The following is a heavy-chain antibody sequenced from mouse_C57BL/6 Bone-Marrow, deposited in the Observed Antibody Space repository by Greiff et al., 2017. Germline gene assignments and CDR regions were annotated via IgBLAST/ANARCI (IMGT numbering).Heavy chain of an antibody. CDR3: ARRGYGRLGFAY. V-gene: IGHV5-17*01. D-gene: IGHD2-2*01. J-gene: IGHJ3*01. CDR1: GFTFSDYG. Sequence: EVQLVESGGGLVKPGGSLKLSCAASGFTFSDYGMHWVRQAPEKGLEWVAYISSGSSTIYYADTVKGRFTISRDTAKNTLFLQMTSLRSEDRAMYYCARRGYGRLGFAYWGQGTLVTVSA. CDR2: ISSGSSTI.